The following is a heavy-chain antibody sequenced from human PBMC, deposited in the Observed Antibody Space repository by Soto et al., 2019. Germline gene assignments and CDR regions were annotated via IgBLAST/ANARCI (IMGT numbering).Heavy chain of an antibody. D-gene: IGHD4-17*01. V-gene: IGHV1-46*03. Sequence: ASVKVSCKASGYTFTSYYMHWVRQAPGQGLEWMGIINPSGGSTSYAQKFQGRVTMTRDTSTSAVYMELSSLRSEDTAVYYCARASGSCYGDYPEYYFGYWGQGTLVPVSS. CDR1: GYTFTSYY. CDR3: ARASGSCYGDYPEYYFGY. J-gene: IGHJ4*02. CDR2: INPSGGST.